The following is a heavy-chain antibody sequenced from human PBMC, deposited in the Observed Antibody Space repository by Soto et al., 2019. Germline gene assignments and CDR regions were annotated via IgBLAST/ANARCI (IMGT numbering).Heavy chain of an antibody. CDR1: GGSFSGYY. D-gene: IGHD6-13*01. V-gene: IGHV4-34*01. CDR3: ARGVSSSWYLQYYYMDV. J-gene: IGHJ6*03. CDR2: INHSGST. Sequence: PSETLSLTCAVYGGSFSGYYWSWIRQPPGKGLEWIGEINHSGSTNYNPSLKSRVTISVDTSKNHFSLKLSFVTAADTAVYYCARGVSSSWYLQYYYMDVWGKGTTVTVSS.